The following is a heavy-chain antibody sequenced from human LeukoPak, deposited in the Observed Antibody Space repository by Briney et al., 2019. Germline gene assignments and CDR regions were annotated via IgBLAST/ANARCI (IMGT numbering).Heavy chain of an antibody. J-gene: IGHJ5*02. D-gene: IGHD6-6*01. V-gene: IGHV1-46*01. CDR2: INPSGST. CDR1: GYTFTSYS. Sequence: ASVKVSCKASGYTFTSYSMHWVRQAPVQGLEWMGIINPSGSTSYAQKFQGRVTMTRDTSTSTVYMELSSLRSEDTAVYYCARPAGSSSVTWFDPWGQGTLVTVSS. CDR3: ARPAGSSSVTWFDP.